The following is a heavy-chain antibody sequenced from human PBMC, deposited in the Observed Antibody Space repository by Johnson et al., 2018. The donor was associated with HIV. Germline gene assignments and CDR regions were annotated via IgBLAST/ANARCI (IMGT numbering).Heavy chain of an antibody. D-gene: IGHD6-13*01. J-gene: IGHJ3*02. CDR3: AREQELIGERAFDI. V-gene: IGHV3-74*01. CDR1: GFTFINYW. CDR2: MNADGKST. Sequence: EVQLVESGGGLVQPWGSLRLSCAASGFTFINYWMHWVRQAPGKGLVWVSRMNADGKSTTYADSVKGRFTISRDNAKNTLYLQMNSLRAEDTAVYYCAREQELIGERAFDIWGQGTMVTVSS.